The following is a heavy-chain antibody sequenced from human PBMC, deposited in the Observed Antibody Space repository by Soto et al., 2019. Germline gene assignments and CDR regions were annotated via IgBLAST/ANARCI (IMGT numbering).Heavy chain of an antibody. V-gene: IGHV3-23*01. J-gene: IGHJ4*02. CDR2: LTSTGGT. CDR1: GFIFNTYA. CDR3: AKDGDLYSGYFDY. D-gene: IGHD5-12*01. Sequence: EVQLLESGGGLVQPGGSLRLSCAASGFIFNTYAMSWVRQAPGKGLEWVSTLTSTGGTYYADSVKGRFPISRDNSKNTLYLQMNNLRAEDTAVYFCAKDGDLYSGYFDYRGQGTLVTVSS.